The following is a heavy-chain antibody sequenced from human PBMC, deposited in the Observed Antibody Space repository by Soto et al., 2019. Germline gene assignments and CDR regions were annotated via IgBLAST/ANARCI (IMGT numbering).Heavy chain of an antibody. Sequence: WGSLRLSCAASGFTFSSYWMSCVRHSPGKWLEWVANIKQDGSEKYYVDSVKGRFTISRDNAKNSLYLQMNSLRAEDTAVYYCARGGVVINTVVEYWGQGTMVTVSS. CDR1: GFTFSSYW. D-gene: IGHD3-22*01. CDR3: ARGGVVINTVVEY. CDR2: IKQDGSEK. V-gene: IGHV3-7*01. J-gene: IGHJ4*02.